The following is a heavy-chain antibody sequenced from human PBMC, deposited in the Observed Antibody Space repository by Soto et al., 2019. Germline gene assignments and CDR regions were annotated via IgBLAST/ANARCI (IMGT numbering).Heavy chain of an antibody. J-gene: IGHJ6*03. CDR2: IKQDGSEK. D-gene: IGHD6-13*01. CDR3: ARVGIAAAGTVRYYYYYMDV. CDR1: GFTFSIYW. V-gene: IGHV3-7*01. Sequence: GGSLRLSCAASGFTFSIYWMSWFRQAPGKGLEWVANIKQDGSEKYYVDSVKGRFTISRDNAKNSLYLQMNSLRAEDTAVYYCARVGIAAAGTVRYYYYYMDVWGKGTTVTVSS.